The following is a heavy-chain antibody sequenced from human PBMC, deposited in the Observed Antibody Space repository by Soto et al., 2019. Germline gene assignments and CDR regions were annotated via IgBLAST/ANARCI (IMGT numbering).Heavy chain of an antibody. V-gene: IGHV4-39*01. Sequence: PSETLSLTCTVSGGSISGSNYYWGWIRQPPGKGLEWIGSIHFSGNTYYNPSLKSRVTISVDTSKNQFSLKLSSVTAADTAVYYCTGPYSGNSLFVYWGQGALVTVSS. D-gene: IGHD1-26*01. CDR1: GGSISGSNYY. J-gene: IGHJ4*02. CDR2: IHFSGNT. CDR3: TGPYSGNSLFVY.